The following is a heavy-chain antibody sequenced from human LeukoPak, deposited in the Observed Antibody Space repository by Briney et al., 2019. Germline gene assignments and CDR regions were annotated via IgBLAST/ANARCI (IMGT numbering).Heavy chain of an antibody. CDR1: GFTFSSYG. J-gene: IGHJ4*02. CDR3: AKDRGCDSTSCSWDFDH. CDR2: IRYDGSNK. D-gene: IGHD2-2*01. V-gene: IGHV3-30*02. Sequence: GGSLRLSCAASGFTFSSYGMHWVRQAPGKGLEWVAFIRYDGSNKYYVDSVKGRFTISRDNSKNTLYLQMNSLRAEDTAVYYCAKDRGCDSTSCSWDFDHWGQGTLVTVSS.